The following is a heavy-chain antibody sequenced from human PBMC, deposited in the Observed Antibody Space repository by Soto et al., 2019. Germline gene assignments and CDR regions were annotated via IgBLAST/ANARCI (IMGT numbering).Heavy chain of an antibody. V-gene: IGHV1-18*01. CDR2: ISAYNGNT. D-gene: IGHD3-10*01. CDR1: GYTFTSYG. J-gene: IGHJ4*02. CDR3: ARDGDFVGGSGSLFDY. Sequence: GASVKVSCKASGYTFTSYGISWVRQAPGQGLEWMGWISAYNGNTNYAQKLQGRVTMTTDTSTSTAYMELRSLRSDDTAVYYCARDGDFVGGSGSLFDYWGQGTLVTVSS.